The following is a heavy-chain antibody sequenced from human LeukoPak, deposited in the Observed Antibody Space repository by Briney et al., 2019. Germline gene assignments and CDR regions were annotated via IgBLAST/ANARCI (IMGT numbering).Heavy chain of an antibody. CDR3: ARDLHRVVVRGVPHYYYYMDV. V-gene: IGHV1-18*01. D-gene: IGHD3-10*01. CDR2: ISGYNDNT. J-gene: IGHJ6*03. CDR1: GYTFSSYG. Sequence: ASVKVSCKASGYTFSSYGISWVRQAPGQGLEWMGWISGYNDNTKYYAQKLQGRVTMTTDTSTSTAYMELRSLRSDDTAVYYCARDLHRVVVRGVPHYYYYMDVWGKGTTVTISS.